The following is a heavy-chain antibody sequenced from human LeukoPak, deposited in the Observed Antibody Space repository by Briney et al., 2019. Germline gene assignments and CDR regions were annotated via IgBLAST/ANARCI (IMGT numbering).Heavy chain of an antibody. J-gene: IGHJ5*02. CDR2: ISHSGST. CDR1: GGSFSGYY. D-gene: IGHD3-10*01. Sequence: SETLSLTCAVYGGSFSGYYWSWIRQPPGKGLEWIGEISHSGSTNYNPSLKSRVTISVDTSKNQFSLKLSSVTAADTAVYYCARGAVVRGVLYNWFDPWGQGTLVTVSS. V-gene: IGHV4-34*01. CDR3: ARGAVVRGVLYNWFDP.